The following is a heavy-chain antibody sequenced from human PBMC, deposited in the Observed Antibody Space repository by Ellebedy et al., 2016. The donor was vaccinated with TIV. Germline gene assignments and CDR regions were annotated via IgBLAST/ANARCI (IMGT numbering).Heavy chain of an antibody. D-gene: IGHD1-1*01. J-gene: IGHJ4*01. CDR1: DFTFSDYV. Sequence: GESLKISCAASDFTFSDYVMAWVRQVPGSGLEWVSAVSERDGRTFYADSVKGRFSISRDNFKNTLFLHMHSLAAGDTAVYYCTKRADNWGFFDYWGHGTLVTVSS. CDR2: VSERDGRT. CDR3: TKRADNWGFFDY. V-gene: IGHV3-23*01.